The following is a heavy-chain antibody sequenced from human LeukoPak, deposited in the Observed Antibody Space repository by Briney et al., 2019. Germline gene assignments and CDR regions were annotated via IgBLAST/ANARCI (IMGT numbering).Heavy chain of an antibody. Sequence: GGSLRLSCAASGFTFSSYGMHWVRQAPGKGLEWVAVIWYDGSNKYYADSVKGRFTISRDNSKNTLYLQMNSLRAEDTAVYYCAKDSTEYYDYVWGSYRYGSIDYWGQGTLVTVSS. CDR2: IWYDGSNK. J-gene: IGHJ4*02. V-gene: IGHV3-33*06. CDR1: GFTFSSYG. D-gene: IGHD3-16*02. CDR3: AKDSTEYYDYVWGSYRYGSIDY.